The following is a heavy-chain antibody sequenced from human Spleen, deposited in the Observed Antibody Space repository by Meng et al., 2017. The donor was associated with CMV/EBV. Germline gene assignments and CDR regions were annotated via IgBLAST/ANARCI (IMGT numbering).Heavy chain of an antibody. CDR3: ARDSRIVGATTVDY. J-gene: IGHJ4*02. Sequence: SETLSLTCAISGDSVSSNSAAWNWIRQSPSRGLEWLGRTYYRSKWYNDYAVSVKSRITINPDTSKNQFSLQLNSVTPEDTAVYYCARDSRIVGATTVDYWSQGTLVTVSS. D-gene: IGHD1-26*01. CDR2: TYYRSKWYN. V-gene: IGHV6-1*01. CDR1: GDSVSSNSAA.